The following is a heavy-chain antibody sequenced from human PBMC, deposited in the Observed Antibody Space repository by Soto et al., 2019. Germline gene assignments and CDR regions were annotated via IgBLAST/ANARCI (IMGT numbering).Heavy chain of an antibody. D-gene: IGHD4-4*01. CDR1: GCSISSYY. J-gene: IGHJ4*02. CDR2: VSYTGNT. CDR3: ARGNLV. V-gene: IGHV4-59*12. Sequence: PSETLSLTCTVSGCSISSYYWSWIRQHPGRGLEWIGFVSYTGNTQYNPSLKSRVNISVDTSTKQFSLKLSSVTAADTAVYYCARGNLVWGQGTLVTVSS.